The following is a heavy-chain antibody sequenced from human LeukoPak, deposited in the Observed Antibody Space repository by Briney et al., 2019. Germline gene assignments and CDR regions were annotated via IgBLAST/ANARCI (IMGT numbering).Heavy chain of an antibody. CDR2: INPNSGGT. V-gene: IGHV1-2*02. CDR3: AREQNYDSSGYYYDFGD. CDR1: GYTFTGYY. J-gene: IGHJ4*02. D-gene: IGHD3-22*01. Sequence: GASVKVSCKASGYTFTGYYMHWVRQAPGQGLEWMGWINPNSGGTNYAQKFKGRVTMHRDTSISTAYMELSRLRSDDTAVYYWAREQNYDSSGYYYDFGDWGQGTLVTVSS.